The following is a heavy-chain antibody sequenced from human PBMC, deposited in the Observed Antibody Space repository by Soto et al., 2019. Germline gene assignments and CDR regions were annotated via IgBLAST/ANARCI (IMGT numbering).Heavy chain of an antibody. CDR3: ARYPVYCSSTSCYAGFDI. J-gene: IGHJ3*02. CDR2: IYSGGST. D-gene: IGHD2-2*01. Sequence: GGSLRLSCAASGFTVISNYMSWVRQAPWKGLEWVSVIYSGGSTYYADSVKGRFTISRDNSKNTLYLQMNSLRAEDTAVYYCARYPVYCSSTSCYAGFDIWGQGTMVTVSS. CDR1: GFTVISNY. V-gene: IGHV3-66*01.